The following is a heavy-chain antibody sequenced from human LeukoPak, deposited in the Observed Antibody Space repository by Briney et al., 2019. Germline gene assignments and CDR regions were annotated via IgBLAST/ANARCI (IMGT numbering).Heavy chain of an antibody. Sequence: SVKVSCKASGYTFTSYGISWVRQAPGQGLEWMGGIIPIFGTANYAQKFQGRVTITADESTSTAYMELSSLRAEDTAVYYCAREVWGPEYWGQGTLVTVSS. CDR1: GYTFTSYG. CDR2: IIPIFGTA. D-gene: IGHD1-14*01. CDR3: AREVWGPEY. V-gene: IGHV1-69*13. J-gene: IGHJ4*02.